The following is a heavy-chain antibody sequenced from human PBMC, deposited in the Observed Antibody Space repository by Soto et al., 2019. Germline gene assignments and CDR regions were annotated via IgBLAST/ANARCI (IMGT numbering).Heavy chain of an antibody. J-gene: IGHJ3*02. CDR2: ISAYNGNT. CDR1: GYTFTSYG. D-gene: IGHD5-12*01. CDR3: ARGRDGYNLGAFDI. Sequence: WASVKVSCKASGYTFTSYGISWVRQAPGQGLEWMGWISAYNGNTNYAQKLQGRVTMTTDTSTSTAYMELRSLRSDDTAVYYCARGRDGYNLGAFDIWGQGTMVTVSS. V-gene: IGHV1-18*01.